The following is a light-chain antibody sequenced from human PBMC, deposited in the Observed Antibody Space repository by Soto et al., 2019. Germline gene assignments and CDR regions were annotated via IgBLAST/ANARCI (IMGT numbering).Light chain of an antibody. CDR2: EAS. CDR1: QSVGTW. J-gene: IGKJ1*01. Sequence: DIQMTQSPSTLSASIGDRVTLACRASQSVGTWLAWYQQKPGTAPKLLIYEASTLESGVPSRFSGSGSGTEFTLTINSLQPDDFATYFCQQYNVYPTFGQGTKVEIK. V-gene: IGKV1-5*03. CDR3: QQYNVYPT.